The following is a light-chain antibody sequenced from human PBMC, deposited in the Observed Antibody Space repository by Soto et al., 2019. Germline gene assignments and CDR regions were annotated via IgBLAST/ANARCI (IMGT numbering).Light chain of an antibody. CDR2: RNN. CDR3: AAWDDSLSGPV. J-gene: IGLJ2*01. CDR1: SSNIEKNN. Sequence: QPVLTQPPSASGTPGQRVTISCSGSSSNIEKNNVYWYQQLPGTAPKLLIYRNNQRPSGVPDRFSGSKSGTSASLAISGLRSDDETDYYCAAWDDSLSGPVFGGGTKLTVL. V-gene: IGLV1-47*01.